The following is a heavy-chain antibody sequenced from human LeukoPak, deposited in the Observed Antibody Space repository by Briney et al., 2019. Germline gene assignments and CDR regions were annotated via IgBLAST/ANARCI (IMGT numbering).Heavy chain of an antibody. Sequence: GESLKISCKGSGYSFTSYWIGWVRQMPGKGLEWMGIIYPGDSDTRYSPSFQGQVTISADKSVSTAYLQWSSLKASDTTIYYCARTTVITPHAFDIWGQGTMVTVSS. D-gene: IGHD4-23*01. V-gene: IGHV5-51*01. J-gene: IGHJ3*02. CDR3: ARTTVITPHAFDI. CDR2: IYPGDSDT. CDR1: GYSFTSYW.